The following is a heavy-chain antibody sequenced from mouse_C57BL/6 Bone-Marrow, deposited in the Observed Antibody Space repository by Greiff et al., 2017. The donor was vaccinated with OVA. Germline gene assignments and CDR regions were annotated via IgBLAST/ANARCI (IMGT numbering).Heavy chain of an antibody. CDR1: GYSFTGYY. CDR2: INPSTGGT. D-gene: IGHD1-1*01. V-gene: IGHV1-42*01. Sequence: VQLKESGPELVKPGASVKISCKASGYSFTGYYMNWVKQSPEKSLEWIGAINPSTGGTTYNQKFKAKATLTVDKSSSTAYLQLKSLTSAAAEVYYCARWGYYGSSWFAYWGQGTLVTVSA. CDR3: ARWGYYGSSWFAY. J-gene: IGHJ3*01.